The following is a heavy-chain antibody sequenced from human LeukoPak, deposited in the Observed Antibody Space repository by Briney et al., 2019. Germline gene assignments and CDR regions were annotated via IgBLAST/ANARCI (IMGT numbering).Heavy chain of an antibody. D-gene: IGHD6-25*01. CDR2: IYYSGST. CDR1: GGSLSSSSYY. Sequence: SETLSPTCTVSGGSLSSSSYYWGWIRQPPGKGLERIGSIYYSGSTYYNPSLKSRVTISVDTSKNQFSLKLSSVTAADTAVYYCARRMTERLLHYFDYWGQGTLVTVSS. J-gene: IGHJ4*02. V-gene: IGHV4-39*01. CDR3: ARRMTERLLHYFDY.